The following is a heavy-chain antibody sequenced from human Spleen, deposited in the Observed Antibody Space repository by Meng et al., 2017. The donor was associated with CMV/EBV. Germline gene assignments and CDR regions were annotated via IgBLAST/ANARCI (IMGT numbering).Heavy chain of an antibody. CDR2: ISYDGSNK. J-gene: IGHJ6*02. V-gene: IGHV3-30-3*01. CDR1: GFTFSSYA. D-gene: IGHD1-26*01. CDR3: ASGRPSGSYSNYYYYYGMDV. Sequence: LSLTCAASGFTFSSYAMHWVRQAPGKGLEWVAVISYDGSNKYYADSVKGRFTISRDNSKNTLYLQMNSLRAEDTAVYYCASGRPSGSYSNYYYYYGMDVWGQGTTVTVSS.